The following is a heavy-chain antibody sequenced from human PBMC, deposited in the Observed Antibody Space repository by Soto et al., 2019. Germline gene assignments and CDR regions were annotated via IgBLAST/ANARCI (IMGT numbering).Heavy chain of an antibody. D-gene: IGHD2-2*01. J-gene: IGHJ5*02. CDR3: ARSAFVVVPAAAGFWFDP. CDR1: GGSFSGYY. Sequence: SETLSLTCAVYGGSFSGYYWSWIRQPPGKGLEWIGEINHSGSTNYNPSLKSRVTISVDTSKNQFSLKLSSVTAADTAVYYCARSAFVVVPAAAGFWFDPWGQGTLVTVSS. CDR2: INHSGST. V-gene: IGHV4-34*01.